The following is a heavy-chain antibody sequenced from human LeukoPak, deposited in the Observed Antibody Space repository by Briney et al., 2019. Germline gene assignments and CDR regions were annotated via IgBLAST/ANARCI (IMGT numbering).Heavy chain of an antibody. CDR2: IYYNGGT. Sequence: SETLSLTCTLDGRSIRSYYWGWIRQPPGKGRGWVGNIYYNGGTNYDPSLKSRVTISIDTSKNQFSLQLTSVTAADTAIYYCARRELLSTPDAFDIWGQGTMVTVSS. J-gene: IGHJ3*02. CDR3: ARRELLSTPDAFDI. V-gene: IGHV4-59*01. CDR1: GRSIRSYY. D-gene: IGHD3-10*01.